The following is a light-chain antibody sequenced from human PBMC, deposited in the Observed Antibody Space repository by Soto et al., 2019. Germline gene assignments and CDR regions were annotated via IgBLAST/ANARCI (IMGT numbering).Light chain of an antibody. CDR1: SNDVGRYNL. CDR3: SSYRRPTTLV. J-gene: IGLJ1*01. Sequence: QSVLTQPASVSGSPEQSITISCTGTSNDVGRYNLVSWYQQHPGKAPQVMIYEATKRPSGVSNRFSGSKSGNTASLTISGLQAEDEADYFCSSYRRPTTLVFGPGTKVTVL. V-gene: IGLV2-14*02. CDR2: EAT.